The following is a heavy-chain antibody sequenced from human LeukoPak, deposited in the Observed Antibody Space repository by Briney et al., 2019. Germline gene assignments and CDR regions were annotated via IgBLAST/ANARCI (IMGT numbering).Heavy chain of an antibody. CDR2: INPSGGST. CDR1: GYTFTSYY. D-gene: IGHD3-10*01. J-gene: IGHJ4*02. Sequence: ASVNVSCKASGYTFTSYYMHWVRQAPGQGLEWMGIINPSGGSTSYAQKFQGRVTMTRDTSTSTVYMELSSLRSEDTAVYYCARDYGSGSYYNVLGETGFDYWGQGTPVTVSS. CDR3: ARDYGSGSYYNVLGETGFDY. V-gene: IGHV1-46*01.